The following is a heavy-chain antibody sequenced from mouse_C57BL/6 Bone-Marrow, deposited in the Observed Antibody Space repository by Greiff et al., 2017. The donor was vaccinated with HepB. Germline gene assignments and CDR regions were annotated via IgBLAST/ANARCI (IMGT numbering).Heavy chain of an antibody. CDR2: IRNKANGYTT. CDR3: ARCPYYYGSRGAMDY. CDR1: GFTFTDYY. J-gene: IGHJ4*01. Sequence: EVHLVESGGGLVQPGGSLSLSCAASGFTFTDYYMSWVRQPPGKALEWLGFIRNKANGYTTEYSASVKGRFTISRDNSQSILYLQMNALRAEDSATYYCARCPYYYGSRGAMDYWGQGTSVTVSS. D-gene: IGHD1-1*01. V-gene: IGHV7-3*01.